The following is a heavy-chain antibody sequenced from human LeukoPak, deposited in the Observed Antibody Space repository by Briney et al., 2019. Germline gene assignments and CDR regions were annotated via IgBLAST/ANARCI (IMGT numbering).Heavy chain of an antibody. V-gene: IGHV3-21*01. CDR2: ISSSSSYI. J-gene: IGHJ4*02. CDR3: ARGVSSSLYYFDY. Sequence: GGSLRLFCAASGFTFSSYSMNWVRQAPGKGLEWVSSISSSSSYIYYADSVKGRFTISRDNAKNSLYLQMNSLRAEDTAVYYCARGVSSSLYYFDYWGQGTLVTVSS. D-gene: IGHD6-13*01. CDR1: GFTFSSYS.